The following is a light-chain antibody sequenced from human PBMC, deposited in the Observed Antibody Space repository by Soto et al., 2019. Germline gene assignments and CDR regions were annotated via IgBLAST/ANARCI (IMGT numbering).Light chain of an antibody. CDR2: GAS. V-gene: IGKV3-15*01. Sequence: EIVMTQSPATLSVSPGERATLSCRASQSVSSNLAWYQQKPGQAPRLLIYGASTRATGIPARFSGSGSETDFTLTISSLEPEDFAVYYCQQRSNWPGFGGGTKVDIK. CDR3: QQRSNWPG. CDR1: QSVSSN. J-gene: IGKJ4*01.